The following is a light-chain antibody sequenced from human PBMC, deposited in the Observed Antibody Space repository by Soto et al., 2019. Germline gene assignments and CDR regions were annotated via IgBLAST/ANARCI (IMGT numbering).Light chain of an antibody. CDR3: QQYGSSPFT. CDR2: GAS. V-gene: IGKV3-20*01. J-gene: IGKJ3*01. CDR1: PSVTNY. Sequence: EIVLTQSPATLSLSPGERATLSCRASPSVTNYLAWYQQKPGQAPRLLIYGASTRATGIPDRVSGSGSGTDFTLTISRLEPEDFAVYYCQQYGSSPFTFGPGTKVDI.